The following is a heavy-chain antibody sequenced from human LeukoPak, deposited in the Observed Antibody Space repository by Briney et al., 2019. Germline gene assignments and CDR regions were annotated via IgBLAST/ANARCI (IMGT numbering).Heavy chain of an antibody. V-gene: IGHV4-34*01. CDR3: ARVDYYDSSGYYDY. Sequence: PSETLSLTCAVYGGSFSGYYWSWIRQPPGKGLEWIGEINHSGSTNYNPSLKSRVTMSVDTSKNQFSLKLSSVTAADTAVYYCARVDYYDSSGYYDYWGQGTLVTVSS. CDR1: GGSFSGYY. CDR2: INHSGST. D-gene: IGHD3-22*01. J-gene: IGHJ4*02.